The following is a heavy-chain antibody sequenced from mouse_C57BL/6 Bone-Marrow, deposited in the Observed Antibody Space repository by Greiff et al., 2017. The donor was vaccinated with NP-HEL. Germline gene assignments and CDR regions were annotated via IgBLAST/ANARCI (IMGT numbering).Heavy chain of an antibody. CDR1: GYTFTSYW. J-gene: IGHJ2*01. CDR2: IPPNSGST. V-gene: IGHV1-64*01. D-gene: IGHD4-1*01. Sequence: QVQLQQPGAELVKPGASVKLSCKASGYTFTSYWMHWVKQRPGQGLEWIGMIPPNSGSTNYNEKFKSKATLTVDKTSSTSYMQLISLTSGDSAVYYCSRSGFDYWGQGTTLTVSS. CDR3: SRSGFDY.